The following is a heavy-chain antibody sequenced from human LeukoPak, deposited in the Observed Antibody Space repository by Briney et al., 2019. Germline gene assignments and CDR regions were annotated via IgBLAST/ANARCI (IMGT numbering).Heavy chain of an antibody. CDR3: AKNSHYDFWSGSSTDY. CDR2: ISGSGGST. J-gene: IGHJ4*02. D-gene: IGHD3-3*01. V-gene: IGHV3-23*01. CDR1: GFTYSSYS. Sequence: PGGSLRLSCAASGFTYSSYSMSWLRQAPGKGLEWVSAISGSGGSTYYADSVKGRFTISRDNSKNTLYLQMNSLRAEDTAVYYCAKNSHYDFWSGSSTDYWVQGTLVTVSS.